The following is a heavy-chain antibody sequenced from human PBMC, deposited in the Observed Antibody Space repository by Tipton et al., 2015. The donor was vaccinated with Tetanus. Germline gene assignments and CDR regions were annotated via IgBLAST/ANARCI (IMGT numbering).Heavy chain of an antibody. CDR2: IYYSGST. CDR3: ARLGYDILTGYHYDY. J-gene: IGHJ4*02. D-gene: IGHD3-9*01. V-gene: IGHV4-59*08. CDR1: GASLSSYY. Sequence: TLSLTCSVSGASLSSYYWTWIRQSPGRGLEWIGHIYYSGSTNYNPSLKSRVTISVDTSKNQFSLKLSSVTAADTAVYYCARLGYDILTGYHYDYWGQGTLVTVSS.